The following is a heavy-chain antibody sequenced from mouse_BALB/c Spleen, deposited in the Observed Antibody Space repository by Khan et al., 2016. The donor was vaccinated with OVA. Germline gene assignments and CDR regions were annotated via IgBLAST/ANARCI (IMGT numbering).Heavy chain of an antibody. CDR3: ARSNSYWYFDV. J-gene: IGHJ1*01. CDR2: INTYTGEP. CDR1: GYTFTNYG. V-gene: IGHV9-3-1*01. D-gene: IGHD4-1*02. Sequence: LVESGPELKKPGETVKISCKASGYTFTNYGMNWVKQAPGKGLKWMGWINTYTGEPTYADDFKGRSAFSLATSASTAYLQIKNLKSEDTATYFCARSNSYWYFDVWGAGTTVTVSS.